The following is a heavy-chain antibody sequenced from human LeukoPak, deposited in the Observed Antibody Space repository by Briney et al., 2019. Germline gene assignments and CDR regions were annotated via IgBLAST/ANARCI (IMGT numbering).Heavy chain of an antibody. D-gene: IGHD4-11*01. V-gene: IGHV4-34*01. CDR2: INHSGST. J-gene: IGHJ6*02. Sequence: SETLSLTCAVYGESFVGPYWSWIRQPPGKGLEWIGEINHSGSTNYNPSLKSRVTISVDTSKNQFSLKLSSVTAADTAVYYCARQLQPPYYYYGMDVWGQGTTVTVSS. CDR3: ARQLQPPYYYYGMDV. CDR1: GESFVGPY.